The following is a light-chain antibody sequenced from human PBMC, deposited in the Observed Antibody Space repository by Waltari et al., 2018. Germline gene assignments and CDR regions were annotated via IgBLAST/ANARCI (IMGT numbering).Light chain of an antibody. V-gene: IGKV3-20*01. J-gene: IGKJ1*01. CDR2: DAS. CDR3: QQYGNPPRT. CDR1: QSVAIRH. Sequence: ETVLTQSPGPLSLSPGARATISCRARQSVAIRHLAWYQQKPCQAPRRLSYDASSRATGIPDRFSGSGSGTDFTLTISRLEPEDFAVYYCQQYGNPPRTFGQGTDVEIK.